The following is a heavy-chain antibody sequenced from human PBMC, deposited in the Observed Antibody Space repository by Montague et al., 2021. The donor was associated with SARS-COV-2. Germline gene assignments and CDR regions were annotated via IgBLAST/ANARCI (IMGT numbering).Heavy chain of an antibody. J-gene: IGHJ4*02. V-gene: IGHV3-7*05. CDR3: ARGYDSSGYQY. D-gene: IGHD3-22*01. CDR2: IKQDGSEK. CDR1: GFTFSTFS. Sequence: SLRLSCAASGFTFSTFSMPWVRQAPGKGLEWVANIKQDGSEKYYADSVKGRFTISRDNAKNSLYLQLDSLRAEDTAVYYCARGYDSSGYQYWGQGTLVTVSS.